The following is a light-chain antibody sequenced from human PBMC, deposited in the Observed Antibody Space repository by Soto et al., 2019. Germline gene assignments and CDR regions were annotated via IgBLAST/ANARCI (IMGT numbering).Light chain of an antibody. V-gene: IGKV3-20*01. CDR2: GAS. J-gene: IGKJ4*01. CDR1: QSVSSN. CDR3: QQSGSSPLT. Sequence: EIVMTQSPATLSVSPGERATVSCRASQSVSSNLAWYQQKPGQAPRLLIYGASSRATGIPDRFSGSGSATDFTLTISRLEPEDFAVYFCQQSGSSPLTFGGGTKVDIK.